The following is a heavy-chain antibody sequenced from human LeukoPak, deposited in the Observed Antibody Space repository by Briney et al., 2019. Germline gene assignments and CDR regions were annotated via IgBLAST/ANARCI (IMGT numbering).Heavy chain of an antibody. CDR1: TFTFSNAW. Sequence: GGSLRLSCAASTFTFSNAWMSWVRQAPGKGLEWVGRIKSKSDGGTTDYAAPVKGRFTISRDDSKNTLYLQMNSLKTEDTAVYYCTTAPRGYRSGGSCSYAFDIWGQETMVTVSS. J-gene: IGHJ3*02. V-gene: IGHV3-15*01. D-gene: IGHD2-15*01. CDR3: TTAPRGYRSGGSCSYAFDI. CDR2: IKSKSDGGTT.